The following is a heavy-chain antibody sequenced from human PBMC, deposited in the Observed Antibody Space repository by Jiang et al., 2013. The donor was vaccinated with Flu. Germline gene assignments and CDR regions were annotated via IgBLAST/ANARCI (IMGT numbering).Heavy chain of an antibody. J-gene: IGHJ4*02. CDR2: IYYSGST. V-gene: IGHV4-39*01. CDR1: GGSISSSSYY. CDR3: AIIVGATTCLVDY. Sequence: GPGLVKPSETLSLTCTVSGGSISSSSYYWGWIRQPPGKGLEWIGSIYYSGSTYYNPSLKSRVTISVDTSKNQFSLKLSSVTAADTAVYYCAIIVGATTCLVDYWGQGTLVTVSS. D-gene: IGHD1-26*01.